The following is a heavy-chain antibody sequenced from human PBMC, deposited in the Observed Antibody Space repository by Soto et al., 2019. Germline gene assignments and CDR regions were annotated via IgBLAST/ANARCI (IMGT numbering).Heavy chain of an antibody. V-gene: IGHV4-31*03. CDR2: IYYSGST. Sequence: QVQLQESGPGLVKPSQTLSLTCTVSGGSISCGGYYWSWIRQHPGKDLEWIGYIYYSGSTYYIPSLKSRVTISVDTSKNQFSLELSSVTAADTAVYYCAGDRGPRTTPGMDVWGQGTTVTVSS. J-gene: IGHJ6*02. CDR1: GGSISCGGYY. D-gene: IGHD4-17*01. CDR3: AGDRGPRTTPGMDV.